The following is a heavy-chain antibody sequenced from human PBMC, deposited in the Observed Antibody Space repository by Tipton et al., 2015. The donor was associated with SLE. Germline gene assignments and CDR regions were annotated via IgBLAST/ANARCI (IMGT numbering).Heavy chain of an antibody. J-gene: IGHJ4*02. CDR2: IHYNRDT. V-gene: IGHV4-59*11. Sequence: TLSLTCTVSGGSISTHYWSWIRQTPGKGLEWIGYIHYNRDTNYHPSLKSRVTISVDMSKNQFSLKLTSVTAADTAVYYCATSPLTLWGQGTLVTVSS. D-gene: IGHD2-2*01. CDR3: ATSPLTL. CDR1: GGSISTHY.